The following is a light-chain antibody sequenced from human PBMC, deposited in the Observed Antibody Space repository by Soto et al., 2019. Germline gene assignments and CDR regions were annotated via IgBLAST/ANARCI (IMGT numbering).Light chain of an antibody. V-gene: IGKV1-17*01. CDR1: QDIGTD. CDR2: EAS. CDR3: VQHYSYPLT. J-gene: IGKJ4*01. Sequence: DIQMTQSPASLSASVTDRVTITCLASQDIGTDLGWYQQKPGKAPERLIYEASVLQSGVPSRFSSSGSGTEFTLTVSSLQPEDFATYYCVQHYSYPLTFGGGTKVDIK.